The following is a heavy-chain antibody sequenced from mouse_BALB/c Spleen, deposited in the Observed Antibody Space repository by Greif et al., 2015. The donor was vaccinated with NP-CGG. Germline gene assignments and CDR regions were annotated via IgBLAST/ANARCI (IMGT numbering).Heavy chain of an antibody. CDR1: GYTFTSYW. V-gene: IGHV1-87*01. D-gene: IGHD2-3*01. CDR2: IYPGDGDT. Sequence: QVQLQQSGAELARPGASVKLSCKASGYTFTSYWTQWVKQRPGQGLEWIGAIYPGDGDTRYTQKFKGKATLTADKSSSTAYMQLSSLASEDSAVYYCARWLYYAMDYWGQGTSVTVSS. CDR3: ARWLYYAMDY. J-gene: IGHJ4*01.